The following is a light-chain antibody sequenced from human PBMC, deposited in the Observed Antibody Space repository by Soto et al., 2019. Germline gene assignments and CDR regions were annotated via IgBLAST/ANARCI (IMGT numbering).Light chain of an antibody. J-gene: IGKJ1*01. Sequence: EIVLTQSPGTLSLSPGDRATLSCRASQSVSSNYLAWYQQKPGQAPRLLIYVASIRATGIPDRFSGSGSGADFTLTIRRLEPEDCAVYYCQQYGSSPRTFGQGTKVEIK. CDR2: VAS. CDR3: QQYGSSPRT. CDR1: QSVSSNY. V-gene: IGKV3-20*01.